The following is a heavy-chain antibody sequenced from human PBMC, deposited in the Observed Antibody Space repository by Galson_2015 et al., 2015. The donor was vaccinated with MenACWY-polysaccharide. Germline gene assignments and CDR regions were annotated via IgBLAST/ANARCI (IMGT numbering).Heavy chain of an antibody. CDR1: GDSVSNYSAA. J-gene: IGHJ6*02. CDR2: TYYRSKWYN. Sequence: CAISGDSVSNYSAAWNWIRQSPSRGLEWLGRTYYRSKWYNDYAVSVNSRITINPDTSKKQFSLQLNSVTPEDTAVYYCARENSYHYVMDVWGQGTTVTVSS. V-gene: IGHV6-1*01. CDR3: ARENSYHYVMDV.